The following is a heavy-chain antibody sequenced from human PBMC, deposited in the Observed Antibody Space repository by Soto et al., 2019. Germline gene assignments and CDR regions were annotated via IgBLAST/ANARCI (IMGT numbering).Heavy chain of an antibody. CDR2: ISYDGSNK. V-gene: IGHV3-30-3*01. CDR3: ARSLDYYYCGMDV. J-gene: IGHJ6*02. Sequence: QVQLVESGGGVVQPGRSLRLSCAASGFTFSSYAMHWVRQAPGKGLEWVAVISYDGSNKYYADSVKGRFTISRDNSKNTLYLQMNSLRAEDTAVYYCARSLDYYYCGMDVWGQGTTVTVSS. CDR1: GFTFSSYA. D-gene: IGHD1-1*01.